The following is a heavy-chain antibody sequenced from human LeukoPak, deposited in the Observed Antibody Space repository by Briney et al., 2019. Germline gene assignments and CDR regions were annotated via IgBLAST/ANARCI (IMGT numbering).Heavy chain of an antibody. CDR3: ASADQLRDAFDI. V-gene: IGHV1-18*01. Sequence: ASVKVSCKASGYTFTSYGISWVRQAPGQGLEWMGWISAYNGNTNYAQKLQGRVTMTTDTSTSTAYMELRSLRSDDTAVYYCASADQLRDAFDIWGQGTMVTVSS. D-gene: IGHD2-2*01. CDR2: ISAYNGNT. CDR1: GYTFTSYG. J-gene: IGHJ3*02.